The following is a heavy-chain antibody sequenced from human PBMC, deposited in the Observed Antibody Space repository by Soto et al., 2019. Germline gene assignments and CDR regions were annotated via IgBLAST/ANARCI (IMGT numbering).Heavy chain of an antibody. CDR3: ASGASRWYPYFFDS. J-gene: IGHJ4*02. D-gene: IGHD6-13*01. Sequence: QAQVVQSGAEVRKPGSSVKLSCKASEGTFNSYAIAWVRQAPGQGLEWMGGIIPYYNTLNYAQKFQDRVTITADGSTNTVYMELSSLRSDDTAVYFCASGASRWYPYFFDSWAQGTVVTVSS. CDR2: IIPYYNTL. CDR1: EGTFNSYA. V-gene: IGHV1-69*01.